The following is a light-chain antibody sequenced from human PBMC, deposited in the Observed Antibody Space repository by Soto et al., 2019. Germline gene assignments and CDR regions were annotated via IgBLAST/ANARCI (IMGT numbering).Light chain of an antibody. J-gene: IGKJ5*01. CDR1: QNFGSTY. Sequence: VLPLSLDTLSFAPVESATPSRRSIQNFGSTYLAWYQQKRGQAHRFLIYDASNRATGIPARFSGIGSGTDFTLTIRSLEPEDLAVYDCQQRSNWPPITCGQGTRLDVK. V-gene: IGKV3-11*01. CDR2: DAS. CDR3: QQRSNWPPIT.